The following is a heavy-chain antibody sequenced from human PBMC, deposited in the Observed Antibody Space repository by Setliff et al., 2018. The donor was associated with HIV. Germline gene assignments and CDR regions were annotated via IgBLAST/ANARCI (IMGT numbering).Heavy chain of an antibody. CDR2: INPSGGST. J-gene: IGHJ6*02. Sequence: GPSVKVSCKASGYTFTSYYMHWVRQAPGQGLEWMGIINPSGGSTSYAQKFQGRVTITADESTSTAYMELSSLRSEDTAVYYCARDRRIQPNWPTGVGMDVWGQGTTVTVSS. CDR3: ARDRRIQPNWPTGVGMDV. CDR1: GYTFTSYY. D-gene: IGHD5-18*01. V-gene: IGHV1-46*01.